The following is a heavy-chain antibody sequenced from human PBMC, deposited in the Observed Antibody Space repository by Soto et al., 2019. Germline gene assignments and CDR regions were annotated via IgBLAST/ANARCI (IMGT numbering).Heavy chain of an antibody. CDR2: INAGNGNT. D-gene: IGHD3-3*01. V-gene: IGHV1-3*01. CDR1: GYTFTSYA. J-gene: IGHJ6*02. CDR3: ARNLGYYDFWSGYSNYYYYGMDV. Sequence: ASVKVSCKASGYTFTSYAMHWVRQAPGQRLEWMGWINAGNGNTKYSQKFQGRVTITRDTSASTAYMELSSLRSEDTAVYYCARNLGYYDFWSGYSNYYYYGMDVWGQGTTVTVSS.